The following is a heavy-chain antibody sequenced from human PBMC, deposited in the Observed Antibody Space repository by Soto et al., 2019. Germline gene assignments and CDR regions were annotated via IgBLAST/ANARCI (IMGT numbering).Heavy chain of an antibody. J-gene: IGHJ4*02. CDR3: ARAERIWPFGVVTMVDY. CDR2: IWYDGSNK. V-gene: IGHV3-33*01. Sequence: PGGSLRLSCAASGFTFSSYGMHWVRQAPGKGLEWVAVIWYDGSNKYYADSVKGRFTISRDNSKNTLYLQMNSLRAEDTAVYYCARAERIWPFGVVTMVDYWGQGTLVTVSS. D-gene: IGHD3-3*01. CDR1: GFTFSSYG.